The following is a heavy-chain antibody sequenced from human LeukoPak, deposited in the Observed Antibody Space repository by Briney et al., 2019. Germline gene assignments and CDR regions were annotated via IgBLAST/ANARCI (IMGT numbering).Heavy chain of an antibody. CDR1: GGSISSGGYS. J-gene: IGHJ3*02. D-gene: IGHD5-12*01. V-gene: IGHV4-30-2*01. CDR3: ARRGYDGAFDI. CDR2: IYHSGST. Sequence: PSETLSLTRAASGGSISSGGYSWSWIRQPPGKGLEWIGYIYHSGSTYYNPSLKSRVTISVDRSKNQFSLKLSSVTAADTAVYYCARRGYDGAFDIWGQGTMVTVSS.